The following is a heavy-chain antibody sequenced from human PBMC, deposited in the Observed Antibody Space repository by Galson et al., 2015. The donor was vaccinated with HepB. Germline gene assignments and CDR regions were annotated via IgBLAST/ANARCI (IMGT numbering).Heavy chain of an antibody. CDR3: AKEGGVFGRSGPYYFDY. CDR1: GFTFSSYG. CDR2: ISYDGSNK. J-gene: IGHJ4*02. V-gene: IGHV3-30*18. D-gene: IGHD3-3*01. Sequence: LRLSCAASGFTFSSYGMHWVRQAPGKGLEWVAVISYDGSNKYYADSVKGRFTISRDNSKNTLYLQMNSLRAEDTAVYYCAKEGGVFGRSGPYYFDYWGQGTLVTVSS.